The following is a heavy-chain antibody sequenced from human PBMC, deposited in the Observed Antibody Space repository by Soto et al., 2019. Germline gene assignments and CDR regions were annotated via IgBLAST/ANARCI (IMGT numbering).Heavy chain of an antibody. CDR3: ARGGVDVVATSAFDS. J-gene: IGHJ4*02. D-gene: IGHD5-12*01. V-gene: IGHV1-69*01. Sequence: QVQLVQSGAEVKKPGSSVKVSCKASGGTFNNYAISWVRQAPGQGLERMGGIIPIIGTADYAHKFQGRLAISADESTGTTFMELSSLRSEDTALYYCARGGVDVVATSAFDSWGQGTLVTVSS. CDR2: IIPIIGTA. CDR1: GGTFNNYA.